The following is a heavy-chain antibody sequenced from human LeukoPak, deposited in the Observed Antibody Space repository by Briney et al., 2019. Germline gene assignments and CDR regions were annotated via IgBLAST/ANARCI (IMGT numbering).Heavy chain of an antibody. D-gene: IGHD3-9*01. CDR1: GYTFTSYG. J-gene: IGHJ4*02. CDR3: ASGYYDILTGYQDYYFDY. CDR2: ISAYNGNT. V-gene: IGHV1-18*04. Sequence: VASVKVSCKASGYTFTSYGISWVRQAPGQWLEWMGWISAYNGNTNYAQKLQGRVTMTTDTSTSTAYMELRSLRSDDTAVYYCASGYYDILTGYQDYYFDYWGQGTLVTVSS.